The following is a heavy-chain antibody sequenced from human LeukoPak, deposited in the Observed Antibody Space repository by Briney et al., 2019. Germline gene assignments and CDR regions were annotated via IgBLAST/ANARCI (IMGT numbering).Heavy chain of an antibody. D-gene: IGHD3-10*01. Sequence: GGSLRLSCAASGFTFSSYSMNWVRQAPGKGLEWVSSISSSSSDIYYADSVKGRFTISRDNAKNSLYLQINSLRAGDTAVYYCARDLRYYYGSGSPKTDYWGQGPLVTVSS. CDR2: ISSSSSDI. V-gene: IGHV3-21*01. CDR1: GFTFSSYS. J-gene: IGHJ4*02. CDR3: ARDLRYYYGSGSPKTDY.